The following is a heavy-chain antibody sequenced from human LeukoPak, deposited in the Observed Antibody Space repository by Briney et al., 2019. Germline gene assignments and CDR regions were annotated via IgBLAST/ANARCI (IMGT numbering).Heavy chain of an antibody. CDR2: TYYRSKWYN. J-gene: IGHJ5*02. D-gene: IGHD5-12*01. CDR3: ARDWGRGSGYDSGWFDP. CDR1: GDSVSSNSAA. Sequence: SQTLSLTCAISGDSVSSNSAAWNWIRQSPSRGLEWLGRTYYRSKWYNDYAVSVKSRITISPDTSKNQFSLQLNSVTPEDTAVYYCARDWGRGSGYDSGWFDPWGQGTLVTVSS. V-gene: IGHV6-1*01.